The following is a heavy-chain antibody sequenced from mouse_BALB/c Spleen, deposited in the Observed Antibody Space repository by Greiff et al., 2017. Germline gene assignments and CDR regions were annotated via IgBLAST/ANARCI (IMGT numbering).Heavy chain of an antibody. D-gene: IGHD2-14*01. CDR1: GFAFSSYD. J-gene: IGHJ4*01. Sequence: EVMLVESGGGLVKPGGSLKLSCAASGFAFSSYDMSWVRQTPEKRLEWVAYISSGGGSTYYPDTVKGRFTISRDNAKNTLYLQMSSLKSEDTAMYYSARRPYRYAAMDYWGQGTSVTVSS. CDR3: ARRPYRYAAMDY. V-gene: IGHV5-12-1*01. CDR2: ISSGGGST.